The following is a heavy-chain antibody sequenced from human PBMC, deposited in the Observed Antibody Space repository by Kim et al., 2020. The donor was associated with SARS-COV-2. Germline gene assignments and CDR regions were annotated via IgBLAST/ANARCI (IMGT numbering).Heavy chain of an antibody. V-gene: IGHV3-30*18. CDR2: ISYDGSNK. D-gene: IGHD1-26*01. CDR1: GFTFSSYG. Sequence: GGSLRLSCAASGFTFSSYGMHWVRQAPDKGLEWVAVISYDGSNKYYADSVKGRFTISRDNSKNTLYLQMNSLRAEDTAVYYCAKDMWMGSTMGTIFDYWG. J-gene: IGHJ4*01. CDR3: AKDMWMGSTMGTIFDY.